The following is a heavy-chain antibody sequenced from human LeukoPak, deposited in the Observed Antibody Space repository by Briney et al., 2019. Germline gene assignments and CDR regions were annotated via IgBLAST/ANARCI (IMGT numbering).Heavy chain of an antibody. CDR3: ASLTVTGGSLSDY. J-gene: IGHJ4*02. CDR2: ISGSSGHT. D-gene: IGHD2-15*01. Sequence: GGSLRLSCAASGLTFSSYAMSWVRQAPGKGLEWVSAISGSSGHTYYADSVKGRFTISRDNAKNSLYLQMNSLRAEDTAVYYCASLTVTGGSLSDYWGQGTLVTVSS. CDR1: GLTFSSYA. V-gene: IGHV3-23*01.